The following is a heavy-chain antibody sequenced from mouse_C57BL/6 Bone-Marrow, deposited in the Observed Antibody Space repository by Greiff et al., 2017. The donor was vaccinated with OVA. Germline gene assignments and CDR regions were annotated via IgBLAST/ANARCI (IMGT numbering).Heavy chain of an antibody. CDR1: GFTFSSYA. CDR2: ISDGGSYT. V-gene: IGHV5-4*03. Sequence: EVKLMESGGGLVKPGGSLKLSCAASGFTFSSYAMSWVRQTPEKRLEWVATISDGGSYTYYPDNVKGRFTISRDNAKNNLYLQMSHLKSEDTAMYYCARPLYYSNDDLYFDVWGTGTTVTVSS. D-gene: IGHD2-5*01. J-gene: IGHJ1*03. CDR3: ARPLYYSNDDLYFDV.